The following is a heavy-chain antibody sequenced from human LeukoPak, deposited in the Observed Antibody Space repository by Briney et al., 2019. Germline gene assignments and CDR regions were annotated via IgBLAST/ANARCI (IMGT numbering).Heavy chain of an antibody. V-gene: IGHV1-18*01. D-gene: IGHD6-13*01. J-gene: IGHJ4*02. CDR2: ISAYNGYT. CDR3: ARDEAHSRPYDY. CDR1: GYTFTSYG. Sequence: ASVKVSCKASGYTFTSYGISWVRQAPGQGLECMGWISAYNGYTHYVQKLQGRVTMTTDTSTNTAYMELRSLRSDDTAVYYCARDEAHSRPYDYWGQGTLVTVSS.